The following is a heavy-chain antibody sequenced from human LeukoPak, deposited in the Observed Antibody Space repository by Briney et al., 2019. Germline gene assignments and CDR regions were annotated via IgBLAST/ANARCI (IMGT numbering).Heavy chain of an antibody. CDR2: ISSSSSTI. J-gene: IGHJ4*02. V-gene: IGHV3-48*02. Sequence: PGGSLRLSCAASGFTFSSYSMNWVRQAPGKGLEWVPYISSSSSTIYYADSVKGRFTISRDNAKNSLYLQMNSLRDEDTAVYYCASLVNYDFWSGYSQYFDYWGQGTLVTVSS. CDR3: ASLVNYDFWSGYSQYFDY. D-gene: IGHD3-3*01. CDR1: GFTFSSYS.